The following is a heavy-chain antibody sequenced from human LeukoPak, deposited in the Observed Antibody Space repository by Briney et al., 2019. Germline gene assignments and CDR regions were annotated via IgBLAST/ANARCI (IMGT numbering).Heavy chain of an antibody. D-gene: IGHD6-13*01. Sequence: SETLSLTCTVSGGSISSSSYYWDWIRQPPGKGLEWIGSIYYSGSTYYNPSLKSRVTISVDTSKNQFSLKLSSVTAAGTAVYYCARHIGYSSSWYGADYWGQGTLVTVSS. V-gene: IGHV4-39*01. J-gene: IGHJ4*02. CDR3: ARHIGYSSSWYGADY. CDR1: GGSISSSSYY. CDR2: IYYSGST.